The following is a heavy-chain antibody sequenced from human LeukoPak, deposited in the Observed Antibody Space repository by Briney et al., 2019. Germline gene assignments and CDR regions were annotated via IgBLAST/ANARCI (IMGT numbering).Heavy chain of an antibody. V-gene: IGHV3-48*03. D-gene: IGHD2-21*02. J-gene: IGHJ6*02. CDR2: ISSSGSTI. CDR1: GFTFSSYE. Sequence: GGPLRLSCAASGFTFSSYEMNWVRQAPGKGLEWVSYISSSGSTIYYADSVKGRFTISRDNAKNSLYLQMNSLRAEDTAVYYCARDRLKYYYYYGMDVWGQGTTVTVSS. CDR3: ARDRLKYYYYYGMDV.